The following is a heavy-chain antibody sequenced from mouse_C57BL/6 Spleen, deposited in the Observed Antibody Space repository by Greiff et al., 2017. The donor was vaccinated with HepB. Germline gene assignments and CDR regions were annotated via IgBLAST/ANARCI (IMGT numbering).Heavy chain of an antibody. Sequence: VQLQQPGAELVKPGASVKLSCKASGYTFTSYWMHWVKQRPGQGLEWIGMIHPNSGSTNYNEKFKSKATLTVDKSSSTAYMQLSSLTSEDSAVYYCARWYDYDGAYFDYWGQGITLTVSS. CDR3: ARWYDYDGAYFDY. CDR1: GYTFTSYW. CDR2: IHPNSGST. D-gene: IGHD2-4*01. J-gene: IGHJ2*01. V-gene: IGHV1-64*01.